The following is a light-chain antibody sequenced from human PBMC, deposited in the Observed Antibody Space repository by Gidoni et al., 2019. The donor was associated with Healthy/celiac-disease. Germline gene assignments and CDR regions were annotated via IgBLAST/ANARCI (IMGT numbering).Light chain of an antibody. Sequence: DIQMTQSPAAALSASVGDRVTITCRASQGISNYLAWFQQKPGKAPKSLIYAASSLQSGVPSKFSGSGSGTDFTLTISSLQPEDFATYYCQQYNSYAWTFGQGTKVEIK. CDR2: AAS. CDR1: QGISNY. CDR3: QQYNSYAWT. J-gene: IGKJ1*01. V-gene: IGKV1-16*02.